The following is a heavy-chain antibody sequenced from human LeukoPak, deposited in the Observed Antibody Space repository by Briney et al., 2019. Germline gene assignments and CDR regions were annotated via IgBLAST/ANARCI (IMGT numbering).Heavy chain of an antibody. CDR1: GYTFTNYG. J-gene: IGHJ2*01. CDR2: ISAYNGKT. V-gene: IGHV1-18*01. D-gene: IGHD1-26*01. Sequence: ASVKVSCKASGYTFTNYGISWVRQAPGQGPEWMEWISAYNGKTNYAQKVQGRVTMTTDTSTSTAYMELRSLRSEDTAMYYCANIVGAAIFWYFDLWGRGTLVTVSS. CDR3: ANIVGAAIFWYFDL.